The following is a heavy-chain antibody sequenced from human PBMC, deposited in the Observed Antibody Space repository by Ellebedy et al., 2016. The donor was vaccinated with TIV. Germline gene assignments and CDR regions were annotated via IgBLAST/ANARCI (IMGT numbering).Heavy chain of an antibody. D-gene: IGHD1-26*01. CDR2: MSGDGGVQ. CDR1: GFTSSGYA. V-gene: IGHV3-30*04. Sequence: PGGSLRLSCAASGFTSSGYAMHWVRQSPGKGLEWVAIMSGDGGVQHYADSVKGRFTVSRDNPKSTVYLQMNSLGAEDTAVYYCARATDGTYGLGYWGQGTLVTVSS. J-gene: IGHJ4*02. CDR3: ARATDGTYGLGY.